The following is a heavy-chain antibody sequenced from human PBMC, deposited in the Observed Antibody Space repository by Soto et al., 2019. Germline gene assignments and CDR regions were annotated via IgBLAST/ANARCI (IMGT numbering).Heavy chain of an antibody. Sequence: SVKVSCKASGGTFSSYAISWVRQAPGQGLEWMGGIIPIFGTANYAQKFQGRVTITADESTSTVYMELSSLRSEDTAVYYCARVDYYDSSGSDTDYWGQGTLVTVSS. V-gene: IGHV1-69*13. CDR1: GGTFSSYA. D-gene: IGHD3-22*01. CDR2: IIPIFGTA. J-gene: IGHJ4*02. CDR3: ARVDYYDSSGSDTDY.